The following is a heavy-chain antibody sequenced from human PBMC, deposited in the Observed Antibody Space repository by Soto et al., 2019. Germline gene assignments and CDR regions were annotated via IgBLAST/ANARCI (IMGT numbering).Heavy chain of an antibody. D-gene: IGHD3-10*01. CDR1: GVSLTSGNW. V-gene: IGHV4-4*02. J-gene: IGHJ4*02. Sequence: SETLSLTSAVSGVSLTSGNWWTWVRQSQQRGLEYIGEIFHDGTANYYPSFERRVAMSVDTSRNQFSLKLTSVTAADTAVYFCARLVYDTRLNYMYFDFWGPGTLVTVSS. CDR3: ARLVYDTRLNYMYFDF. CDR2: IFHDGTA.